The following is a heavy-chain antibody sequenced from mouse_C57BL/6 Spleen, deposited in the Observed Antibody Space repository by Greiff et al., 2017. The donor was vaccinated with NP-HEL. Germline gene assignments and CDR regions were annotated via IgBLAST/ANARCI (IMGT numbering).Heavy chain of an antibody. V-gene: IGHV1-55*01. Sequence: QVQLQQPGAELVKPGASVKMSCKASGYTFTSYWITWVKQRPGQGLEWIGDIYPGSGSTNYNEKFKSKATLTVDKSSSTAYMQLSSVTSEDSAVYYCAPYYYSSSRYFDVWGTGTTVTFSS. J-gene: IGHJ1*03. CDR3: APYYYSSSRYFDV. CDR2: IYPGSGST. D-gene: IGHD1-1*01. CDR1: GYTFTSYW.